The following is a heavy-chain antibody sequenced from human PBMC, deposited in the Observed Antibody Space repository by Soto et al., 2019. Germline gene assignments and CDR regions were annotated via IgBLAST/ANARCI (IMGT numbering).Heavy chain of an antibody. D-gene: IGHD3-16*01. V-gene: IGHV4-39*06. J-gene: IGHJ6*02. CDR3: THRRDYGRMDV. CDR1: GGSISSSSYY. CDR2: IYYSGST. Sequence: SETLSLTCTVSGGSISSSSYYWGWIRQPPGKGLEWIGSIYYSGSTYYNPSLKSRFTITKDTSKNQVVFTMTNMDPVDTATYYCTHRRDYGRMDVWGQGTTVTVSS.